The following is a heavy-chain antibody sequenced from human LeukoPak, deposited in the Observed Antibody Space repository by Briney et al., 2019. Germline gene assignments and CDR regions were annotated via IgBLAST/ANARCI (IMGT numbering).Heavy chain of an antibody. CDR1: GGSFSGYY. D-gene: IGHD5-12*01. V-gene: IGHV4-34*01. CDR3: ARGRGRYSGYDSRGTLNH. J-gene: IGHJ5*02. Sequence: SETLSLTCAVYGGSFSGYYWSWIRQPPGKGLEWIGEINHSGSTNYNPSLKSRVTISVDTSKNQFSLKLSSVTAADTAVYYCARGRGRYSGYDSRGTLNHWGQGTLVTVSS. CDR2: INHSGST.